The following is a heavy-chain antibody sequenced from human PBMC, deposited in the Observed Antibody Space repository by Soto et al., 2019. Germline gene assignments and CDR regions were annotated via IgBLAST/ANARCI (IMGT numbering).Heavy chain of an antibody. J-gene: IGHJ5*02. CDR3: ARYSPPKKTYDSNPGWFDP. Sequence: QVQLQESGPGQVKPSETLSLTCTVSGGSMNIYYWTWIRQPPGKGLEWIGYVRDTGSTNYNPSLKIRVTISTDTSRKKFSLSLSSVTAADTAVYFCARYSPPKKTYDSNPGWFDPWGQGTLVAVSS. CDR2: VRDTGST. D-gene: IGHD3-22*01. V-gene: IGHV4-59*01. CDR1: GGSMNIYY.